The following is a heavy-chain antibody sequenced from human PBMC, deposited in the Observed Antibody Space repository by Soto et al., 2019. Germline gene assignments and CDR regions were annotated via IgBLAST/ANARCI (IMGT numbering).Heavy chain of an antibody. CDR3: AKIPKWARRPPAP. D-gene: IGHD1-26*01. J-gene: IGHJ5*02. Sequence: QVQLVQSGAEVKKPGASVKVSCKASGYTFTGYYMHWVRQAPGQGLEWMGWINPNSGGTNYAQKFQGRVTMTRDTSISTATRELRRLGPAAPPVYYCAKIPKWARRPPAPWGQGTLVTVPS. CDR2: INPNSGGT. V-gene: IGHV1-2*02. CDR1: GYTFTGYY.